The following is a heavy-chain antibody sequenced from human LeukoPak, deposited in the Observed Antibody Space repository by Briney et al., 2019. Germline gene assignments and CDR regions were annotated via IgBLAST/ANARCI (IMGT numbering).Heavy chain of an antibody. CDR2: ISSSSYT. V-gene: IGHV3-11*06. D-gene: IGHD3-9*01. CDR3: AREPQYYDILTGYYYYGMDV. Sequence: PGGSLRLPCAASGFTFSDYYMSWIRQAPGKGLEWVSYISSSSYTNYADSVKGRFTISRDNAKNSLYLQMNSLRAEDTAVYYCAREPQYYDILTGYYYYGMDVWGKGTTVTVSS. J-gene: IGHJ6*04. CDR1: GFTFSDYY.